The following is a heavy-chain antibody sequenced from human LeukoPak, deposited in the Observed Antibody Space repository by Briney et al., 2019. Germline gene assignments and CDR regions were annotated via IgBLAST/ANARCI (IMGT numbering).Heavy chain of an antibody. D-gene: IGHD3-22*01. CDR2: LTSFSNTF. CDR1: GFNSSSYS. J-gene: IGHJ4*02. Sequence: GGSLRLSCEVSGFNSSSYSMPLTRPVPGKELKLIAYLTSFSNTFYSADSVRGLFIISRDNARNSLFLQMNSLTVEDTAVYYCGRSLSGSDPLCAVWGQGTLVSVSS. CDR3: GRSLSGSDPLCAV. V-gene: IGHV3-48*01.